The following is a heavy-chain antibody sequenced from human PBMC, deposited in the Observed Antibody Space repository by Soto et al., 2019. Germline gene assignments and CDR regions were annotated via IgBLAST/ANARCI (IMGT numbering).Heavy chain of an antibody. J-gene: IGHJ4*02. D-gene: IGHD3-16*01. CDR3: ARGGTPIVS. CDR1: GYTFTNFG. CDR2: ISAYNGNT. Sequence: QVQLVQSGAEVKKPGASVKVSCKASGYTFTNFGISWVRQAPGQGLEWMGWISAYNGNTNYAQNFQGRVTMTTDTSTSPTYMGLRSLRSDDTALYVCARGGTPIVSWGQGTLVTVSA. V-gene: IGHV1-18*01.